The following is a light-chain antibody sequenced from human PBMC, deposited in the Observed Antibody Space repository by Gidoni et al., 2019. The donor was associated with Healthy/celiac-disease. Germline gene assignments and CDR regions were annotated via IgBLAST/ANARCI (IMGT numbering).Light chain of an antibody. CDR1: SSNIGNHY. Sequence: QSVLTQPPSVSAATGQEVTISCSGSSSNIGNHYVAWYQQLPGTAPKPLNYDNNKRPSGIPDRFSGSKSGTSATLRITGLQTVDEADYYCGTWDSSLSAGVFGGVTKLTVL. J-gene: IGLJ3*02. V-gene: IGLV1-51*01. CDR2: DNN. CDR3: GTWDSSLSAGV.